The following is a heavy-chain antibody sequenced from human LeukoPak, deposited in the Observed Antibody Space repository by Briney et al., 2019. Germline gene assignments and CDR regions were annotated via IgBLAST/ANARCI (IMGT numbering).Heavy chain of an antibody. J-gene: IGHJ5*02. Sequence: SETLSLTCTVSSASINDTTNHWGWIRQPPGKGLEWIGSLYYSGSTYYNPSLKSRVTISVDTSKNQCSLRLSSVIAADTAVYYCARLRGATVAHNWFDPWGQGTLVTVSS. V-gene: IGHV4-39*07. CDR1: SASINDTTNH. CDR2: LYYSGST. CDR3: ARLRGATVAHNWFDP. D-gene: IGHD6-19*01.